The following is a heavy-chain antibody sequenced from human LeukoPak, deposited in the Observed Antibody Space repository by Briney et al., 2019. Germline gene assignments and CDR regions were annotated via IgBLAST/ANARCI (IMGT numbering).Heavy chain of an antibody. CDR2: IGATDDST. CDR1: GFTFDDNT. Sequence: GGSLRLSRAASGFTFDDNTMHWVRQAPGKGPEWVSAIGATDDSTYYADSVKGRFTISRDNSRNTVYLQMNSLRVADTALYFCARENIFDFWGQGTLVTVSS. CDR3: ARENIFDF. D-gene: IGHD2/OR15-2a*01. J-gene: IGHJ4*01. V-gene: IGHV3-23*01.